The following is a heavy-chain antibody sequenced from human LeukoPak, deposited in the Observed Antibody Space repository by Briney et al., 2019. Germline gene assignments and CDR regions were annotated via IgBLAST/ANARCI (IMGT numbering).Heavy chain of an antibody. CDR1: GGSFSGYY. V-gene: IGHV4-59*01. CDR2: IYDSGST. J-gene: IGHJ4*02. Sequence: PSETLSLTCAVYGGSFSGYYWSWIRQPPGKGLEWIGYIYDSGSTNYNPSLKSRVTISVDTSKDQFSLKLSFVIAADTAVYYCARGGGSYLDYWGQGTLVTVSS. CDR3: ARGGGSYLDY. D-gene: IGHD1-26*01.